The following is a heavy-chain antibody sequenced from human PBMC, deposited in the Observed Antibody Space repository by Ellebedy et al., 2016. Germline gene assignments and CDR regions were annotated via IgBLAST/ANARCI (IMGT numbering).Heavy chain of an antibody. J-gene: IGHJ4*02. CDR3: RQGHYADY. V-gene: IGHV3-23*01. CDR1: GLNFDTFF. Sequence: GESLKISXVVSGLNFDTFFMSWVRQAPGGGLEWISTISGGGDTTVSADSVKGRFTMSRDIPKNTVYLQMNRLRAEDTAVYYCRQGHYADYWGQGTLVTVSS. CDR2: ISGGGDTT.